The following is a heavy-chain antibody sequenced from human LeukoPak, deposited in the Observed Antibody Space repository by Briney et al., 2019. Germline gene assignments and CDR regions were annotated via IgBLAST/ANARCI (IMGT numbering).Heavy chain of an antibody. D-gene: IGHD1-26*01. Sequence: GGSLGLSCAASGFTFSGSAMHWVRQASGKGLEWVGRIRSKANSYATAYAASVKGRFAISRDDSKNTAYLQMNSLKTEDTAVYYCTRLVGATFPFDYWGQGTLVTVSS. CDR1: GFTFSGSA. V-gene: IGHV3-73*01. J-gene: IGHJ4*02. CDR2: IRSKANSYAT. CDR3: TRLVGATFPFDY.